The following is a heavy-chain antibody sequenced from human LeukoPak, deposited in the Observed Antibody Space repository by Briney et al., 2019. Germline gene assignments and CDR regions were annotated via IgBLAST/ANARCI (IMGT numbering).Heavy chain of an antibody. V-gene: IGHV3-53*01. CDR3: ARDTDFDH. J-gene: IGHJ4*02. CDR1: GFTVSTNY. CDR2: IYSGGNT. Sequence: PGGSLRLSCAASGFTVSTNYMSWVRRAPGKGLEWVSVIYSGGNTYYADSVKGRFTISRDNSKNTLYLQMNSLRAEDTAVYYCARDTDFDHWGQGTLVTVSS.